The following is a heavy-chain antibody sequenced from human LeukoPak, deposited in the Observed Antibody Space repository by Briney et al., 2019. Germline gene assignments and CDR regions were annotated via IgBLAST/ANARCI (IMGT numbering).Heavy chain of an antibody. CDR3: ARGRHTTGTGGIYFDY. D-gene: IGHD1-1*01. Sequence: GGSLRLSCAASGFTFIDYWMSWVRQAPGKGLEWVANLKQDGSERYYVGSVKGRFTISRDNTKNSLYLQMNSLRAEETAVYYCARGRHTTGTGGIYFDYWGQGALVTVSS. J-gene: IGHJ4*02. V-gene: IGHV3-7*01. CDR1: GFTFIDYW. CDR2: LKQDGSER.